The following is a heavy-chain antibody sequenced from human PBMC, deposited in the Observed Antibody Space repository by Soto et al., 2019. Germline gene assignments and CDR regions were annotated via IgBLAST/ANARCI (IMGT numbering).Heavy chain of an antibody. CDR1: GFSLSTSGVA. CDR2: IYWDDDK. D-gene: IGHD3-10*01. Sequence: QITLKESGPTLVKPTQTLTLTCTFSGFSLSTSGVAVGWIRQPPGKALEWLALIYWDDDKRYSPSLKSRLTIPKDTSKNHVGLTMTNMDPVDTATYYCAHRRGYYGSGSYSGMFWFDPWGQGTLVTVSS. CDR3: AHRRGYYGSGSYSGMFWFDP. J-gene: IGHJ5*02. V-gene: IGHV2-5*02.